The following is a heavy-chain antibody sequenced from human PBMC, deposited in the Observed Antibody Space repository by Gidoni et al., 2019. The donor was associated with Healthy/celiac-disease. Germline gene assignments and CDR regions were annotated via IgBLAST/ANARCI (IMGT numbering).Heavy chain of an antibody. V-gene: IGHV3-21*01. J-gene: IGHJ4*02. CDR2: ISSSSSYI. D-gene: IGHD3-9*01. CDR1: GFTFRSYS. Sequence: EVQLVESGGGMVKPGGSLRPSCAASGFTFRSYSMNWVRQAPGKGLEWVSSISSSSSYIYYADSVKGRFTISRDNAKNSLYLQMNSLRAEDTAVYYCARDAYYDILTGYHSPYYFDYWGQGTLVTVSS. CDR3: ARDAYYDILTGYHSPYYFDY.